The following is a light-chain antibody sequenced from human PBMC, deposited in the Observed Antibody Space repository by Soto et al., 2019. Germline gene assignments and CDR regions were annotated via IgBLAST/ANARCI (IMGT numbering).Light chain of an antibody. CDR3: QQYGSSPRT. J-gene: IGKJ1*01. CDR1: QSVSGTY. Sequence: EIVLTQSPGTLSLSPGERATLSCRASQSVSGTYLAWYQQKPGQAPRLLIYDASSRATGIPDRFSGSGSGTDFTLTISRLEPEDFALYYCQQYGSSPRTFGQGTMVEIK. CDR2: DAS. V-gene: IGKV3-20*01.